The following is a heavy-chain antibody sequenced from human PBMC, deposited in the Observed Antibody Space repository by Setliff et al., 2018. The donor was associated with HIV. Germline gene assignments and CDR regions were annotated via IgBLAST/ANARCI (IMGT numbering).Heavy chain of an antibody. V-gene: IGHV1-18*01. Sequence: ASVKVSCKASGYSFTNYGISWVRQAPGQGLEWIGWISAYNGNTNYAQNLHDRVTMTTDTSTSTAYMEVRSLRSDDTAVYYCARAYCGGDCSGDALDIWGQGTMVTVSS. D-gene: IGHD2-21*02. CDR2: ISAYNGNT. CDR3: ARAYCGGDCSGDALDI. J-gene: IGHJ3*02. CDR1: GYSFTNYG.